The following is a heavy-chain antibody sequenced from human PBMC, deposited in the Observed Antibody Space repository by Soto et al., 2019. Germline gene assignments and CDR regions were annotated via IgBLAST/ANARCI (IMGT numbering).Heavy chain of an antibody. Sequence: QITLKESGPPLVKPTQTLTLTCTFSGFSLSTSGVGVGWIRQPPGKALEWLALIYWNDDKRYSPSLKSRLTITKDTSKNQVVLTMTNMDPVDTATYYCAHRVGSGWVFDYWGQGTLVTVSS. CDR1: GFSLSTSGVG. J-gene: IGHJ4*02. V-gene: IGHV2-5*01. D-gene: IGHD6-19*01. CDR2: IYWNDDK. CDR3: AHRVGSGWVFDY.